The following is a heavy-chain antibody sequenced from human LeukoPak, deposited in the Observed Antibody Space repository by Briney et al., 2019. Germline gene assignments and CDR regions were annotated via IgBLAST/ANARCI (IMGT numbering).Heavy chain of an antibody. Sequence: ASVKVSCKASGYTFTSYAMNWVRQAPGQGLEWMGWINTKTGNPTYAQGFTGRFVFPLDTSVSTAYLQISSLKAEDTAVYYCAWITGRDYYDSSGYLDYFDYWGQGTLVTVSS. J-gene: IGHJ4*02. CDR1: GYTFTSYA. CDR2: INTKTGNP. D-gene: IGHD3-22*01. CDR3: AWITGRDYYDSSGYLDYFDY. V-gene: IGHV7-4-1*02.